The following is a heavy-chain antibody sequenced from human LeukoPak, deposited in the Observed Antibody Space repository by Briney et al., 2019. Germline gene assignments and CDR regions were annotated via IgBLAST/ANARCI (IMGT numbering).Heavy chain of an antibody. CDR2: IYYTGST. D-gene: IGHD3-3*01. V-gene: IGHV4-59*08. CDR1: GGSISNYY. Sequence: PSETLSLTCTVSGGSISNYYWSWIRQPPGKGLVWIGYIYYTGSTNYHPSLKSRVTISLDTSKNRFSLKLSAVTAAHTAVYYCARHVTPDFWSGYYLGPYYYYFMDVWGQGTTVTVSS. CDR3: ARHVTPDFWSGYYLGPYYYYFMDV. J-gene: IGHJ6*02.